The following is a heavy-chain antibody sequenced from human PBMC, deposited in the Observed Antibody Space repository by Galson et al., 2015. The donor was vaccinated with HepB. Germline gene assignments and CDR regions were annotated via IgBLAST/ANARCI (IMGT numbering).Heavy chain of an antibody. CDR1: GDSISSGGYC. CDR3: ARTIEEWAPRLYYYYYYMDV. D-gene: IGHD6-6*01. Sequence: TLSLTCTVSGDSISSGGYCWSWIRQLPGKGLEWIGYIYYSGTTYYNPSLKSRVTISVDTSQSQFSLKLSSVTAADTAVYYCARTIEEWAPRLYYYYYYMDVWGKGTTVTVSS. V-gene: IGHV4-31*03. J-gene: IGHJ6*03. CDR2: IYYSGTT.